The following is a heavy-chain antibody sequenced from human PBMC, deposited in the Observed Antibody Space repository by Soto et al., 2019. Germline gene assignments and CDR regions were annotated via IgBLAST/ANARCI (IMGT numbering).Heavy chain of an antibody. V-gene: IGHV4-59*01. J-gene: IGHJ4*02. D-gene: IGHD6-19*01. CDR3: ARDGSSGRYPGYFDY. CDR1: GGSISRYF. Sequence: SETLSLNCSVSGGSISRYFWSWIRQPPGKGLEWIGYIYYSGSTNYNPSLRSRVTISVDTSKNQFSLELSSVTAADTAVYYCARDGSSGRYPGYFDYWGQGTLVTVSS. CDR2: IYYSGST.